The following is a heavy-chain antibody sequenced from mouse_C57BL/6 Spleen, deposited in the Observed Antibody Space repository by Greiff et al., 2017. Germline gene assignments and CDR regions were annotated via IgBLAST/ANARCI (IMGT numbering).Heavy chain of an antibody. CDR3: ENSARVVDYFDY. CDR1: GYTFTSYW. D-gene: IGHD1-1*01. J-gene: IGHJ2*01. Sequence: QVQLQQPGAELVKPGASVKLSCKASGYTFTSYWMHWVKQRPGQGLEWIGMIHPNSGSTNYNEKFKSKATLTVDKSSNTAYMQLSSLTSEDSAVSYCENSARVVDYFDYWGQGTTLTVSS. CDR2: IHPNSGST. V-gene: IGHV1-64*01.